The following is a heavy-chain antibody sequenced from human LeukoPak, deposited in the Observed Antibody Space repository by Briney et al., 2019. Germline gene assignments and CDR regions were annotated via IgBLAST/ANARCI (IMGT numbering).Heavy chain of an antibody. Sequence: GGSLRLSCAASGFTFSSYGMHWVRQAPGKGLEWVAFIWYDGSNQYYADSVKGRFTISRESSENTLYLHMNSLKVEDTAVYYCARDQGTLRLSEWFSEYWGQGTLATVSS. CDR3: ARDQGTLRLSEWFSEY. V-gene: IGHV3-33*01. J-gene: IGHJ4*02. D-gene: IGHD3-3*01. CDR1: GFTFSSYG. CDR2: IWYDGSNQ.